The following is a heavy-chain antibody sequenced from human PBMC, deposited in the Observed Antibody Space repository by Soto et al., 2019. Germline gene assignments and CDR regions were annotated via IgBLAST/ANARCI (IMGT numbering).Heavy chain of an antibody. CDR3: ARDRYYDILTGPDY. CDR1: GYSFTTYG. Sequence: AASVKVSCKASGYSFTTYGISWVRQAPGQGLEWMGWISPYTGKTNYAQKLQGRVTMTTDTSTSTAYMDLRSLRSDDTAVYYCARDRYYDILTGPDYWGQGTLVTVSS. D-gene: IGHD3-9*01. J-gene: IGHJ4*02. CDR2: ISPYTGKT. V-gene: IGHV1-18*04.